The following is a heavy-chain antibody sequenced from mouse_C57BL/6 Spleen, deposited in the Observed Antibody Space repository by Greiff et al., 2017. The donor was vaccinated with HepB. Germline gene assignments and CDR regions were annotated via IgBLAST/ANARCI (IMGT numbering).Heavy chain of an antibody. CDR1: GYSFTGYY. CDR3: ARYDGSSSYYYAMDY. V-gene: IGHV1-42*01. Sequence: VQLQQSGPELVKPGASVKISCKASGYSFTGYYMNWVKQSPEKSLEWIGEINPSTGGTTYNQKFKAKATLTVDKSSSTAYMQLKSLTSEDSAVYYCARYDGSSSYYYAMDYWGQGTSVTVSS. CDR2: INPSTGGT. D-gene: IGHD1-1*01. J-gene: IGHJ4*01.